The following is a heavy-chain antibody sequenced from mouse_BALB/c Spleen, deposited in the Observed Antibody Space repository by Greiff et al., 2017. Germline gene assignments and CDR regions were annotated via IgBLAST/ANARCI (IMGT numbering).Heavy chain of an antibody. Sequence: EVKLVESGGGLVKPGGSLKLSCAASGFALSSYDMSWVRQTPEKRLEWVAYISSGGGSTYYPDTVKGRFTISRDNAKNTLYLQMSSLKSEDTAMYYCARHGYRYEYYFDYWGQGTTLTVSS. CDR1: GFALSSYD. D-gene: IGHD2-14*01. J-gene: IGHJ2*01. CDR3: ARHGYRYEYYFDY. CDR2: ISSGGGST. V-gene: IGHV5-12-1*01.